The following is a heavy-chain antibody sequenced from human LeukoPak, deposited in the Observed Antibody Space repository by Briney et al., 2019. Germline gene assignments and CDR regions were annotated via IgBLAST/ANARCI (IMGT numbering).Heavy chain of an antibody. V-gene: IGHV3-30*04. J-gene: IGHJ4*02. CDR2: ISYDGSNK. CDR1: GFTFSSYA. Sequence: PGGSLRLSCAASGFTFSSYAMHWVRQAPGKGLEWVAVISYDGSNKYYADSVKGRFTISRDNSKNTLYLQMNSLRAEDTAVYYCASMVATPGYYLDYWGQGTLVTVSS. D-gene: IGHD5-12*01. CDR3: ASMVATPGYYLDY.